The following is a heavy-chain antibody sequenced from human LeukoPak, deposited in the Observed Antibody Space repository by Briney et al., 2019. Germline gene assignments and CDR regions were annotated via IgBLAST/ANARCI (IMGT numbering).Heavy chain of an antibody. CDR1: GFTFSCYA. V-gene: IGHV3-23*01. Sequence: PGGSLRLSCAASGFTFSCYAMSWVRQAPGKGLEWVSAISGSGGSTYYADSVKGRFTISRDNSKNTLYLQMNSLRAEDTAVYYCAKDPTRGYSGYEFDYWGQGTLVTVSS. CDR2: ISGSGGST. D-gene: IGHD5-12*01. CDR3: AKDPTRGYSGYEFDY. J-gene: IGHJ4*02.